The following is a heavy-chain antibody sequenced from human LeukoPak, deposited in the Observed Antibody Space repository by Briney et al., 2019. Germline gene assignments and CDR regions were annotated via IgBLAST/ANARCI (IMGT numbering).Heavy chain of an antibody. D-gene: IGHD6-13*01. Sequence: ASVKVSCKASGYTFTSYGITWLRQAPGQGREWMGWVSSYNGNTNHAQKLQGRVTMTTDTSTSTAYMELRSLRSDGTAVYYCARDLPYSSSWESIDYWGQGTLVTVSS. V-gene: IGHV1-18*01. CDR1: GYTFTSYG. CDR2: VSSYNGNT. J-gene: IGHJ4*02. CDR3: ARDLPYSSSWESIDY.